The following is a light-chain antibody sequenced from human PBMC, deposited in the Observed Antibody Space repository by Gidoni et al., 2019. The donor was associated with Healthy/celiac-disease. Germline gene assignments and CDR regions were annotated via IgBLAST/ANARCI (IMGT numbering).Light chain of an antibody. CDR1: QSVSSN. V-gene: IGKV3-15*01. CDR3: QQYNNWPPDT. Sequence: EIVMTQSPATLSVSPGERATLSCRARQSVSSNLAWYQQKPGQAPRLLIYGASTRATGIPASFSGSGSGTEFTLTISSLQSEDFAVYYCQQYNNWPPDTFGQGTKLEIK. J-gene: IGKJ2*01. CDR2: GAS.